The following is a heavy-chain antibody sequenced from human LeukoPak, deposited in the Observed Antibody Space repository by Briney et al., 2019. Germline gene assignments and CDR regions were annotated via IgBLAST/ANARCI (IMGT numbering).Heavy chain of an antibody. J-gene: IGHJ3*02. Sequence: GGSLRLSCAASGFTFSGYSMNWVRQAPGKGLEWVSYISSGSSTIYYADSLKGRFTISRDNANNTLYLQMNAVRAEDTAVYYCAKGRVRGRDAFDIWGQGTMVTVSS. CDR2: ISSGSSTI. CDR3: AKGRVRGRDAFDI. D-gene: IGHD5-12*01. V-gene: IGHV3-48*01. CDR1: GFTFSGYS.